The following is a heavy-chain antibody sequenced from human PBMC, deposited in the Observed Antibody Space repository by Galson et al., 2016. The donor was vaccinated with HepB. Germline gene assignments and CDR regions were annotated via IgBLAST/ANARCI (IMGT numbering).Heavy chain of an antibody. CDR1: GLTFSRFW. D-gene: IGHD1-1*01. CDR3: ARAYQYTLDY. V-gene: IGHV3-7*04. J-gene: IGHJ4*02. Sequence: SLRLACAASGLTFSRFWMTWVRQAPGKGLEWVANIHQDGSEKHYLDSVRGRFTISRDNAKNSLYLQMNSLRAEDTAVYFCARAYQYTLDYWGQGTLVTVSS. CDR2: IHQDGSEK.